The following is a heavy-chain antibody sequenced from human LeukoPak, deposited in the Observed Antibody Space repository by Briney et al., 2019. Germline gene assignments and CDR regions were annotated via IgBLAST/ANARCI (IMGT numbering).Heavy chain of an antibody. J-gene: IGHJ4*02. V-gene: IGHV3-7*05. CDR3: ARDKSVGATPLDY. Sequence: PGGSLRLSCAASGSTFSSYWMTWVRQAPGKGLERVANIKQDGSEKYYVDSVKGRFTISRDNAKKSLYLQMNSLRAEDTAVYYCARDKSVGATPLDYWGQGTLVTVSS. D-gene: IGHD1-26*01. CDR2: IKQDGSEK. CDR1: GSTFSSYW.